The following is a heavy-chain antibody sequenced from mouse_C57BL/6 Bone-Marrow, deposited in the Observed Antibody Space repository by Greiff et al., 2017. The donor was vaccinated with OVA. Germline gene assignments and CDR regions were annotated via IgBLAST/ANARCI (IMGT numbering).Heavy chain of an antibody. J-gene: IGHJ3*01. CDR1: GFTFSSYA. CDR2: ISDGGSYT. V-gene: IGHV5-4*01. CDR3: ARALNWFAY. Sequence: EVQVVESGGGLVKPGGSLKLSCAASGFTFSSYAMSWVRQTPEKRLEWVATISDGGSYTYYPDNVKGRFTISRDNAKNNLYLQMSHLKSEDTAMYYCARALNWFAYWGQGTLVTVSA.